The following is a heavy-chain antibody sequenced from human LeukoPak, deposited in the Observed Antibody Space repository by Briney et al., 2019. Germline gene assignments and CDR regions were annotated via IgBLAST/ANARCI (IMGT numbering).Heavy chain of an antibody. D-gene: IGHD3-3*01. Sequence: ASVKVSCKASGYPLSNYIISWVRQAPGQGPEWMGWISANNGDTVFAQTFQGRVTLTSDTSRSTTYMELRGLTSDDTAVYYCARERDTIWGTNNFLDYWGQGTLVTVSS. V-gene: IGHV1-18*01. CDR2: ISANNGDT. CDR1: GYPLSNYI. CDR3: ARERDTIWGTNNFLDY. J-gene: IGHJ4*02.